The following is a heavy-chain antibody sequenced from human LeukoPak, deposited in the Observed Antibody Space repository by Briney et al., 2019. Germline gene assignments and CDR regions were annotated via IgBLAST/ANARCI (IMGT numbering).Heavy chain of an antibody. J-gene: IGHJ4*02. CDR1: GFTFSNFA. CDR2: VSGSADGT. V-gene: IGHV3-23*01. D-gene: IGHD6-13*01. Sequence: PGGSLRLSCAASGFTFSNFAVSWVRQAPGKGLEWVSAVSGSADGTYYADSVKGRFTISRDNSNNTLYLEMNSLRAEDTAVYYCGKLKGQHLVEYYFDYWGQGTLVTVST. CDR3: GKLKGQHLVEYYFDY.